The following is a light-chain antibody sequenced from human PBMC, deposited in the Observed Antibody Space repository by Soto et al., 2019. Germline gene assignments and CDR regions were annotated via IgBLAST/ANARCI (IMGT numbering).Light chain of an antibody. J-gene: IGKJ2*01. CDR2: SAS. CDR3: QLYGTSPMFT. V-gene: IGKV3-20*01. CDR1: QSVSSNS. Sequence: EIGLTQSPGTLSLSPGERATLSCRASQSVSSNSLAWYLQKPGQAPRLLIYSASSRATGIPDRFSGSGSGTDFTLTISRLEPEDFAVYYCQLYGTSPMFTFGRGTRLEIK.